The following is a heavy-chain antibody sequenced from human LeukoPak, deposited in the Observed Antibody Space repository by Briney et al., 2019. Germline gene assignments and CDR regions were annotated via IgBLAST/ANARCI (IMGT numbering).Heavy chain of an antibody. CDR2: IRQDGNSK. CDR3: ARTVEGMATGEY. V-gene: IGHV3-7*01. J-gene: IGHJ4*02. CDR1: GFTFSSYW. D-gene: IGHD5-24*01. Sequence: GGSLRLSCAASGFTFSSYWMTWVRQPPGKGLEWVANIRQDGNSKYFVDSVKGRFTISRVNVKSSMYLQMNNLRVEDTAVYYCARTVEGMATGEYWGQGTLVTVSS.